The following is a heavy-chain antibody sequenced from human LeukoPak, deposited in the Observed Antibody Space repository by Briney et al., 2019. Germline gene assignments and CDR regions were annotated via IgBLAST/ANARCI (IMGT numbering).Heavy chain of an antibody. V-gene: IGHV3-43*02. Sequence: GGSLRLSCAASGFTFYDYAMHWVRQAPGKGLEWVSLISGDGDGKYYSDSVKGGFTISRDNSKNSLYLQMNSLRTEDSALYYCAKDRIMAYLDTADAFDICGQGTMVTVSS. J-gene: IGHJ3*02. CDR1: GFTFYDYA. D-gene: IGHD5-18*01. CDR3: AKDRIMAYLDTADAFDI. CDR2: ISGDGDGK.